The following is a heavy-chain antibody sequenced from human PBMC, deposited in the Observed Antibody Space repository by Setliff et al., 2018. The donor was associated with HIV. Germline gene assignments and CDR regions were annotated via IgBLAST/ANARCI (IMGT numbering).Heavy chain of an antibody. CDR2: INPNSGGT. CDR3: ARGFTYRGYYYGSGSYYNIQQPIDY. Sequence: ASVKVSCKASGYTFTGYYMHWVRQAPGQGLEWMGWINPNSGGTNYAQKFQGRVTMTRDASISTAYMELSRLRSDDTAVYYCARGFTYRGYYYGSGSYYNIQQPIDYWGQGTLVTVSS. J-gene: IGHJ4*02. D-gene: IGHD3-10*01. V-gene: IGHV1-2*02. CDR1: GYTFTGYY.